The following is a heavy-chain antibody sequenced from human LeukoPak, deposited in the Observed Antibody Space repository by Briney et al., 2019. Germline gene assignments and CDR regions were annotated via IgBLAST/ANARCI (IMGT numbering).Heavy chain of an antibody. Sequence: EASVKVSCKASGGTFSSYAISWVRQAPGQGLEWMGGIIPIFGTANYAQKFQGRVTITADESTSTAYMELSSLRSEDTAVYYCASSIVGVTGAAFDIWGQGTMVTVSS. CDR1: GGTFSSYA. V-gene: IGHV1-69*13. CDR2: IIPIFGTA. CDR3: ASSIVGVTGAAFDI. D-gene: IGHD1-26*01. J-gene: IGHJ3*02.